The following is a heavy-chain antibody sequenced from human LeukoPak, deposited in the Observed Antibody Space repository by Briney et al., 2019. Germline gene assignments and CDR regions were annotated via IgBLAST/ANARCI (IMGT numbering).Heavy chain of an antibody. D-gene: IGHD6-6*01. Sequence: ASVKVSCKASGHTFTDYYMHWVRQAPGQGFEWMGWISPNSGGTNYAQKFQGRVTMTRDTSISTAYMELTSLRSDDTAVYYCTRGLSIATRPAYYFDYWGQGTLVTVSS. CDR1: GHTFTDYY. CDR2: ISPNSGGT. CDR3: TRGLSIATRPAYYFDY. J-gene: IGHJ4*02. V-gene: IGHV1-2*02.